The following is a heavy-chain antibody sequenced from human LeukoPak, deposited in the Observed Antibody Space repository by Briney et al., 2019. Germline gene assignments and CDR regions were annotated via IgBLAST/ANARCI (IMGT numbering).Heavy chain of an antibody. D-gene: IGHD2-15*01. V-gene: IGHV1-18*01. CDR1: GYTFTSYG. CDR2: ISAYNGNT. J-gene: IGHJ3*02. Sequence: ASVKVSCKASGYTFTSYGISWVRQDPGQGLEWMGWISAYNGNTNYAQKFQGRVTMTTDTSTSTAYMELRSLRSDDTAVYYCARVRYSGDAFDIWGRGTMVTVSS. CDR3: ARVRYSGDAFDI.